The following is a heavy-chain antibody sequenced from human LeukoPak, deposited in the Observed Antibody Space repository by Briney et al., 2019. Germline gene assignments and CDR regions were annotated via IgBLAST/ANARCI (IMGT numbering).Heavy chain of an antibody. CDR3: ARVVAVADAWFDP. Sequence: GGSLRLSCAASGFTFSSYGMHWVRQAPGKGLEWVAVISYDGSNKYYADSVKGRFTISRDNSKNTLYLQMNSLRAEDTAVYYCARVVAVADAWFDPWGQGTLVTVSS. CDR1: GFTFSSYG. CDR2: ISYDGSNK. V-gene: IGHV3-30*19. J-gene: IGHJ5*02. D-gene: IGHD6-19*01.